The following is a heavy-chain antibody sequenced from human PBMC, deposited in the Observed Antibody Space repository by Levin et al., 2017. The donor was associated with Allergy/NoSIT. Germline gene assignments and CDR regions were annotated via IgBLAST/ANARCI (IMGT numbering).Heavy chain of an antibody. D-gene: IGHD2-2*01. J-gene: IGHJ4*02. CDR1: SLTTDGVG. CDR2: IYWDDDK. CDR3: AHRRSSPYYFDY. V-gene: IGHV2-5*02. Sequence: SLTTDGVGVGWIRQPPGKALEWLALIYWDDDKRYTPSLRSRLTITKDTSKNQVVLTMTNVDPVDTGTYFCAHRRSSPYYFDYWGQGTLVTVSS.